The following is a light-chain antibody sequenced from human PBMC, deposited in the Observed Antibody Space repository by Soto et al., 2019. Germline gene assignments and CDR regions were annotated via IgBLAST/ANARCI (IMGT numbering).Light chain of an antibody. CDR3: QTWGTGGWV. Sequence: QSALTQPPSASGSPGQSVTISCTGSSSDVGGYNYVSWYQHHPGKAPKLLIYEVTERPSGVPDRFSGSKSGNTAFLTVSGLQAEDEADYYCQTWGTGGWVFGGGTKLTVL. CDR2: EVT. V-gene: IGLV2-8*01. J-gene: IGLJ3*02. CDR1: SSDVGGYNY.